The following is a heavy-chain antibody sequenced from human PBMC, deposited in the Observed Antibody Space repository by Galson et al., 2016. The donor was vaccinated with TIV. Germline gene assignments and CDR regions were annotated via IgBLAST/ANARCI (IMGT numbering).Heavy chain of an antibody. J-gene: IGHJ4*02. CDR1: GGSFRGYY. V-gene: IGHV4-34*01. D-gene: IGHD3-10*01. Sequence: ETLSLTCGVSGGSFRGYYWTWLRLPPGKGLEWIGEIDDSGSSNSIPSLKSRLTMSVDTSANRFSLQLSSVTAADTAVYYCTRGRFESGSYYNNGSDYWGQGTPVTVSS. CDR3: TRGRFESGSYYNNGSDY. CDR2: IDDSGSS.